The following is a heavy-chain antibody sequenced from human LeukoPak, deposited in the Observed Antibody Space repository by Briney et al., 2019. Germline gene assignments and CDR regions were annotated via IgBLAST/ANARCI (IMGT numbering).Heavy chain of an antibody. V-gene: IGHV4-38-2*02. Sequence: SETLTLTCTVSGYSISSGYYWGWIRPPPGKGLEWIGKIYHSRSTFYNPSLKRRVTISVDTSKNQFSLKLSSVTAADTAVYYCARDADQLLYLSWFDPWGEGTLVTVSS. CDR2: IYHSRST. D-gene: IGHD2-2*02. J-gene: IGHJ5*02. CDR3: ARDADQLLYLSWFDP. CDR1: GYSISSGYY.